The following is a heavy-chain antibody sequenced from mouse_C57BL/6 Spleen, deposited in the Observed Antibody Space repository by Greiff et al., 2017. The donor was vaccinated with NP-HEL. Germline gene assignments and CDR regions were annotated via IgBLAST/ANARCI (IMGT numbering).Heavy chain of an antibody. J-gene: IGHJ2*01. CDR1: GYTFTDYY. Sequence: EVKLMESGPVLVKPGASVKMSCKASGYTFTDYYMNWVKQSHGKSLEWIGVINPYNGGTSYNQKFKGKATVTVDKSSSTAYMELNSLTSEDSAVYYCARRLTGTYFDYWGQGTTLTVSS. V-gene: IGHV1-19*01. CDR2: INPYNGGT. CDR3: ARRLTGTYFDY. D-gene: IGHD4-1*01.